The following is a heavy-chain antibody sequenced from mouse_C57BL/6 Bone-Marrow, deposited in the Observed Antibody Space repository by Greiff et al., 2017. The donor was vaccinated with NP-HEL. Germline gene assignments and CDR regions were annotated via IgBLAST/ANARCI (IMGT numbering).Heavy chain of an antibody. D-gene: IGHD2-12*01. CDR2: IAPNSGGT. J-gene: IGHJ1*03. CDR1: GYTFTSYW. Sequence: VQLQQPGAELVKPGASVKLSCKASGYTFTSYWMHWVKQRPGRGLEWIGRIAPNSGGTKYNEKFKSKATLTVDKPSSTAYMQLSSLTSEDSAVYYCARSPLRRYFDVWGTGTTVTVSS. CDR3: ARSPLRRYFDV. V-gene: IGHV1-72*01.